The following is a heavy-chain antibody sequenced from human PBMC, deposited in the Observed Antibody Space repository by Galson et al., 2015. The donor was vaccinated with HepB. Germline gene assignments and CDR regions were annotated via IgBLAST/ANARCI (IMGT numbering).Heavy chain of an antibody. Sequence: SVKVSCKVSGYTLTELSMHWVRQAPGKGLEWMGGFDPEDGETIYAQKFQGRVTMTEDTSTDTAYMELSSLRSEDTAVYYCATGGFLGATSADAFDIWGQGTMVTVSS. J-gene: IGHJ3*02. CDR2: FDPEDGET. CDR1: GYTLTELS. D-gene: IGHD1-26*01. CDR3: ATGGFLGATSADAFDI. V-gene: IGHV1-24*01.